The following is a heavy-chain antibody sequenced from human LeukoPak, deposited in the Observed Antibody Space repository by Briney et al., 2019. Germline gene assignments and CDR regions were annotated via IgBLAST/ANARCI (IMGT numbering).Heavy chain of an antibody. D-gene: IGHD6-19*01. CDR3: ARDPYSSGWYGNENYYWFDP. CDR2: ISGSGGST. Sequence: PGGSLRLSCAASGFTFSSYAMSWVRQAPGKGLEWVSAISGSGGSTYYADSVKGRFTISRDNSKNTLYLQMNSLRAEDTAVYYCARDPYSSGWYGNENYYWFDPWGQGTLVTVSS. CDR1: GFTFSSYA. J-gene: IGHJ5*02. V-gene: IGHV3-23*01.